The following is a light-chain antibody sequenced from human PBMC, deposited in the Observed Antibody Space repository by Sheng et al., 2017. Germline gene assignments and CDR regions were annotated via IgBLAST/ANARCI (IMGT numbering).Light chain of an antibody. CDR1: QGINTY. CDR3: QQLDSYPLT. CDR2: DAF. V-gene: IGKV1-9*01. J-gene: IGKJ4*01. Sequence: IQLTQSPSSLSASVGDRVTITCRASQGINTYLAWHQQKPGKAPKLLIYDAFTLESGAPSRFSGSGSGTDFTLTISGLQPEDFAMYYCQQLDSYPLTFGGGTKVEDQT.